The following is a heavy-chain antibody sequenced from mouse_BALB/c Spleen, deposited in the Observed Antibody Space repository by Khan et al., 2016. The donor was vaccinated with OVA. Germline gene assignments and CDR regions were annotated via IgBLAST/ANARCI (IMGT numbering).Heavy chain of an antibody. CDR1: GFTIKDTY. CDR3: ARPRSTMIPWFTY. D-gene: IGHD2-4*01. J-gene: IGHJ3*01. V-gene: IGHV14-3*02. CDR2: IDPANGNT. Sequence: VQLKESGAELVKPGASVKLSCTASGFTIKDTYMHWVKQRPEQGLEWIGRIDPANGNTKYDPKFQGKATITADTSSNTAYLQLSSLTSEDTAVYYCARPRSTMIPWFTYWGQGTLVTVSA.